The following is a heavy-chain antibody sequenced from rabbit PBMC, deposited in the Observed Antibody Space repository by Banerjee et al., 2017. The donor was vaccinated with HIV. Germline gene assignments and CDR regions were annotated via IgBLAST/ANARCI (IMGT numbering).Heavy chain of an antibody. Sequence: QEQLVESGGGLVQPEGSLTLTWKASGFSFSDRDVMCWVRQAPGKGLEWIGSIYSVTGYTYYASWAKGRFTISKTSSTTVTLQMTSLTVADTATYFCARVSETSGWGEDLWGPGTLVTVS. D-gene: IGHD4-1*01. CDR2: IYSVTGYT. J-gene: IGHJ4*01. V-gene: IGHV1S45*01. CDR1: GFSFSDRDV. CDR3: ARVSETSGWGEDL.